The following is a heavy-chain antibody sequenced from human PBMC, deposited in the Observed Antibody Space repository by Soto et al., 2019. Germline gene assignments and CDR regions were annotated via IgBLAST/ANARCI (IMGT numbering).Heavy chain of an antibody. CDR1: GFTFSSYA. J-gene: IGHJ4*02. D-gene: IGHD4-17*01. CDR3: AKIPYGDYEYYFDY. Sequence: GGSLRLSCAASGFTFSSYAMSWVRQAPGKGLEWVSAISGSGGSTYYADSVKGRFTISRDNSKNTLYPQMNSLRAEDTAVYYCAKIPYGDYEYYFDYWGQGTLVTVSS. CDR2: ISGSGGST. V-gene: IGHV3-23*01.